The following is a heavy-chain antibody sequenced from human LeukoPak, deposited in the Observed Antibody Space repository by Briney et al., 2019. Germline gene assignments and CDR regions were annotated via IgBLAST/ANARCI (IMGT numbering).Heavy chain of an antibody. Sequence: PSETLSLTCTVSGGSISSGDYYWSWIRQPPGKGLEWIGYIYYSGSTYYNPSLKSRVTISVDTSKNQFSLKLSSVTAADTAVYYCARAPAYCSGGSCYAFDYWGQGTLVTASS. J-gene: IGHJ4*02. V-gene: IGHV4-30-4*01. CDR2: IYYSGST. CDR3: ARAPAYCSGGSCYAFDY. D-gene: IGHD2-15*01. CDR1: GGSISSGDYY.